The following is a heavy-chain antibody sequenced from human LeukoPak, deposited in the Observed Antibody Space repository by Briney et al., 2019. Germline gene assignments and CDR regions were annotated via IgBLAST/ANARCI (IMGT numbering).Heavy chain of an antibody. CDR1: GFTLTNYW. Sequence: GGSLRLSCAASGFTLTNYWMSWVRQAPGKGLEWVANIKQDGIEKYYVDSVKGRFTISRDNAKNSLYLQMSSLRAEDTAVYHCARDIVVVPAAIYFDSWGQGTLVTVSS. D-gene: IGHD2-2*01. CDR3: ARDIVVVPAAIYFDS. J-gene: IGHJ4*02. CDR2: IKQDGIEK. V-gene: IGHV3-7*01.